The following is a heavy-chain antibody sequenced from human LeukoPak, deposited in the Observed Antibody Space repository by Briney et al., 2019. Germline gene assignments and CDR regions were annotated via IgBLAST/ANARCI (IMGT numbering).Heavy chain of an antibody. CDR2: VYSGGST. D-gene: IGHD5-18*01. Sequence: GGSLRLSCAASGFIVSSHYMSWVRQAPGKGLECVSVVYSGGSTYYADSVKGRFTISRDNSKNTLYLQMNSLRAEDTAVYYCASRRGYSYGYGAFDIWGQGTMVTVSS. CDR1: GFIVSSHY. V-gene: IGHV3-66*01. CDR3: ASRRGYSYGYGAFDI. J-gene: IGHJ3*02.